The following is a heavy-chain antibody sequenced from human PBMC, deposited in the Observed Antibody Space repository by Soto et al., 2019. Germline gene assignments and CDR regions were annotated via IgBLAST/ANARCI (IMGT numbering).Heavy chain of an antibody. V-gene: IGHV4-30-4*08. CDR1: GASVSSGDYY. CDR2: IYYIGDS. J-gene: IGHJ4*02. D-gene: IGHD4-17*01. Sequence: QVQLQESGPGLVKPSQTLSLTCTVSGASVSSGDYYWSSIRQSPGKGMEGIGYIYYIGDSYYNPSLTGRLTISIDTSKNQFSLILNSVTVADTAIYYCVGTGTTDDYWGRGTLVTVSS. CDR3: VGTGTTDDY.